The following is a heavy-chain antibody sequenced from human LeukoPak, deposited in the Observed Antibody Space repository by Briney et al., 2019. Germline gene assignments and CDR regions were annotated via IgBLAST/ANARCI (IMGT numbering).Heavy chain of an antibody. CDR1: GFTFSSYS. CDR2: ISSSSSYI. V-gene: IGHV3-21*01. Sequence: GGSLRLSCAASGFTFSSYSMNWVRQAPAKGLDWVSSISSSSSYIYYADSVKGRFIISRDNAKNSLYLQMNSLRAEDTAVYYCARVFPPRPLDYWGQGTLVTVSS. CDR3: ARVFPPRPLDY. J-gene: IGHJ4*02. D-gene: IGHD3-3*01.